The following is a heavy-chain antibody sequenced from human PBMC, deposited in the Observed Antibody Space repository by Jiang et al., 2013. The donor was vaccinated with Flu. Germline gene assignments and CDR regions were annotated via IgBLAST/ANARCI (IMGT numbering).Heavy chain of an antibody. CDR3: ARGGVSLWFGEDLDAFDI. V-gene: IGHV4-30-4*01. D-gene: IGHD3-10*01. CDR2: IYYSGST. J-gene: IGHJ3*02. Sequence: PGLVKPSQTLSLTCTVSGGSISSGDYYWSWIRQPPGKGLEWIGYIYYSGSTYYNPSLKSRVTISVDTSKNQFSLKLSSVTAADTAVYYCARGGVSLWFGEDLDAFDIWGQGTMVTVSS. CDR1: GGSISSGDYY.